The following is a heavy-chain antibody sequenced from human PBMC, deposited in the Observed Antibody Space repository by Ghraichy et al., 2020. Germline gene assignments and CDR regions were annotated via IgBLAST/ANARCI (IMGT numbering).Heavy chain of an antibody. CDR2: ISSSSSYI. CDR1: GFTFSSYS. J-gene: IGHJ6*02. V-gene: IGHV3-21*01. Sequence: LSLTCAASGFTFSSYSMNWVRQAPGKGLEWVSSISSSSSYIYYADSVKGRFTISRDNAKNSLYLQMNSLRAEDTAVYYCARMSPRRFLDPYYGMDVWGQGTTVTVSS. D-gene: IGHD3-3*01. CDR3: ARMSPRRFLDPYYGMDV.